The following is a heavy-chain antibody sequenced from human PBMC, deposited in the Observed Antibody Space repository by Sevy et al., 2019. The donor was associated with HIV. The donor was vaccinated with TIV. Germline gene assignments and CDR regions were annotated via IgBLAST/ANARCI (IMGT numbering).Heavy chain of an antibody. CDR3: ARDRRTLNYYASSGYNYYFDY. CDR1: GFTFSNYN. CDR2: ITSSSDYI. V-gene: IGHV3-21*01. D-gene: IGHD3-22*01. J-gene: IGHJ4*02. Sequence: GGSLRLSCAASGFTFSNYNMNWVRQAPGKGLKWVSSITSSSDYIYDADSVKGRFTISRDNAKNSLYLQMNSLRAEDTAVYYGARDRRTLNYYASSGYNYYFDYWGQGTLVTVSS.